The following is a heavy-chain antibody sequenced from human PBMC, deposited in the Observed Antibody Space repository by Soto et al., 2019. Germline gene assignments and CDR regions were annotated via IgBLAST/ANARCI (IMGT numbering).Heavy chain of an antibody. J-gene: IGHJ6*02. CDR2: ISAYNGNT. CDR3: ARGWIRSWYYYYGMDV. Sequence: QVQLVQSGAEVKKPGASVKVSCKASGYTFTSYGISWVRQAPGQGLEWMGWISAYNGNTNYAQKLQGRVTRTXXTXTXXANMELRSLRSDDTAVYYCARGWIRSWYYYYGMDVWGQGTTVTVSS. V-gene: IGHV1-18*01. D-gene: IGHD5-18*01. CDR1: GYTFTSYG.